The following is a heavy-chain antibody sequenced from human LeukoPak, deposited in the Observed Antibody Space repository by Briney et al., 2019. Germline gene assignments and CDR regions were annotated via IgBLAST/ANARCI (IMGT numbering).Heavy chain of an antibody. D-gene: IGHD6-13*01. V-gene: IGHV3-23*01. Sequence: VGSLRLSCAASGFTFSSYAMSWVRQAPGKGLEWVSAVGGSGGSTFYADSVKGRFTISRDNSKNTLYLQMKSLRAEDTAVYYCAKDRYSSSWSRFDYWGQGTLVTVSS. J-gene: IGHJ4*02. CDR3: AKDRYSSSWSRFDY. CDR1: GFTFSSYA. CDR2: VGGSGGST.